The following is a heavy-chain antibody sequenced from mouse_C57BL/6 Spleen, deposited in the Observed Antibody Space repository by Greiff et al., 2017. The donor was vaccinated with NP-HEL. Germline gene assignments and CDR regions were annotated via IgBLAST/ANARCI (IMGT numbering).Heavy chain of an antibody. CDR3: ARSDYYGSSYVGYYFDY. V-gene: IGHV1-69*01. Sequence: QVQLQQPGAELVMPGASVKLSCKASGYTFTSYWMHWVKQRPGQGLEWIGEIDPSDSYTNYNQKFKGKSTLTVDKSSSTAYMQLSSLTSEDSAVYYCARSDYYGSSYVGYYFDYWGQGTTLTVSS. J-gene: IGHJ2*01. D-gene: IGHD1-1*01. CDR2: IDPSDSYT. CDR1: GYTFTSYW.